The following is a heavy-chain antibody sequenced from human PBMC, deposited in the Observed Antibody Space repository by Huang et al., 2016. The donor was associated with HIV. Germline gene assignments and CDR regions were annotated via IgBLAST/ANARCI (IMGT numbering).Heavy chain of an antibody. CDR1: GDNFNTYW. V-gene: IGHV5-51*01. J-gene: IGHJ4*02. CDR3: ARHERYCTGDTCSLLY. Sequence: DVQLVQSGAEVKKPGESLKISCKGSGDNFNTYWIAWVRQMPGRGRGWMGMIYPGDSDVRYTPSFKGQVTLSGDKSISTAFLQWSSLKASDTAMYYCARHERYCTGDTCSLLYWGQGTPVTVSS. CDR2: IYPGDSDV. D-gene: IGHD2-8*02.